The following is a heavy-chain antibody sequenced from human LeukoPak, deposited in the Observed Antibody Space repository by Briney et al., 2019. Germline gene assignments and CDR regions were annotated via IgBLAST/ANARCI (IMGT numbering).Heavy chain of an antibody. CDR1: GFTFSYHG. CDR2: ISSPGTTI. J-gene: IGHJ4*02. Sequence: GGSLRLSCATSGFTFSYHGMNWVRQVPGKGLEWVAYISSPGTTINYADSVKGRFTISRDNARSSLYLQMNSLRAEDTGLYYCARGGAARPDYWGQGTLVTVSS. CDR3: ARGGAARPDY. D-gene: IGHD6-6*01. V-gene: IGHV3-48*01.